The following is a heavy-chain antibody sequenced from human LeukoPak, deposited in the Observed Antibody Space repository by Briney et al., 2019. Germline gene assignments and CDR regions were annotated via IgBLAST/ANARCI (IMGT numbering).Heavy chain of an antibody. Sequence: GGSLRLSCTASGFTVSTYGMSWVRQPLGKGPEWVSSITSAGKTFYADSVKGRSTISRDNSKNTVYLQINSLKAEDTAVYYCAKDGGLWVSAHWGDSWGRGTLVTVSS. CDR1: GFTVSTYG. J-gene: IGHJ4*02. D-gene: IGHD7-27*01. CDR2: ITSAGKT. CDR3: AKDGGLWVSAHWGDS. V-gene: IGHV3-23*01.